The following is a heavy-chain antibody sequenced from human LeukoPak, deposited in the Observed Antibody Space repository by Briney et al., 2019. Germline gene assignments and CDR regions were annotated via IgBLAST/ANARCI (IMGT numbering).Heavy chain of an antibody. V-gene: IGHV4-59*08. Sequence: SETLSLTCTVSGGSISSYYWSWIRQPPGKGLEWIGYMYYSGSTNYNPSLKSRVTISVDTSKDQFSLRLSSVTAADTAVYYCARRAYSSGYYYFDYWGQGTLVTVSS. D-gene: IGHD3-22*01. CDR1: GGSISSYY. J-gene: IGHJ4*02. CDR3: ARRAYSSGYYYFDY. CDR2: MYYSGST.